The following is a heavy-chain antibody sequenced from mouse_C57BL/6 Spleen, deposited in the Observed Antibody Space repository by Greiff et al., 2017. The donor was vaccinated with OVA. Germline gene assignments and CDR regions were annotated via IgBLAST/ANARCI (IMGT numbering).Heavy chain of an antibody. D-gene: IGHD2-1*01. V-gene: IGHV5-12*01. Sequence: EVMLVESGGGLVQPGGSLKLSCAASGFTFSDYYMYWVRQTPEKRLEWVAYISNGGGSTYYPDTVKGRFTISRDNAKNTLYLQMSRLKSEDTAMYYCARPDLLWWYFDVWGTGTTVTVSS. CDR1: GFTFSDYY. CDR2: ISNGGGST. CDR3: ARPDLLWWYFDV. J-gene: IGHJ1*03.